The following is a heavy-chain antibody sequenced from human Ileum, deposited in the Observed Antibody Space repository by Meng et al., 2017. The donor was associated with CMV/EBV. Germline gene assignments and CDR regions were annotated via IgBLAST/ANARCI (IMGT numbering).Heavy chain of an antibody. V-gene: IGHV1-2*06. CDR3: AREGLTIAVADYYFDY. Sequence: YTFTEYFVHWVRQAPRQGLEWMGRVNPNTGGTNYAQKFHGRVPMTSDASISTAYMELRDLTSDDSAVYYCAREGLTIAVADYYFDYWGQGTLVTVSS. D-gene: IGHD6-19*01. CDR1: YTFTEYF. CDR2: VNPNTGGT. J-gene: IGHJ4*02.